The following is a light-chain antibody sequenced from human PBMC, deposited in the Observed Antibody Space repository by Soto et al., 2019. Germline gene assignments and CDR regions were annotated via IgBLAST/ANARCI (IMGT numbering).Light chain of an antibody. CDR3: SSYAGSNNFV. CDR2: EVS. Sequence: HYALTQPPAASGSPGQSVTISCTGTSSDVGGYNYVSWYQQHPGKAPKLMIYEVSKRPSGVPDRFSGSKSGNTASLTVSGLQAEDEADYYCSSYAGSNNFVFGTG. V-gene: IGLV2-8*01. J-gene: IGLJ1*01. CDR1: SSDVGGYNY.